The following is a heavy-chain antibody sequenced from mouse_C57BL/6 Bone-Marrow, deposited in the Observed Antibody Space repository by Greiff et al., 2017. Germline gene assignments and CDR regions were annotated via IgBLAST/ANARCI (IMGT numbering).Heavy chain of an antibody. V-gene: IGHV1-5*01. CDR2: IYPGNSDT. CDR3: TGITTPYWYFDV. Sequence: EVQLQQSGTVLARPGASVKMSCKTSGYTFTSYWMHWVKQRPGQGLEWIGAIYPGNSDTSYNQKFKGKAKLTAVTSASTAYMELSSLTNEDSAVYYCTGITTPYWYFDVWGTGTTVTVSS. CDR1: GYTFTSYW. D-gene: IGHD2-4*01. J-gene: IGHJ1*03.